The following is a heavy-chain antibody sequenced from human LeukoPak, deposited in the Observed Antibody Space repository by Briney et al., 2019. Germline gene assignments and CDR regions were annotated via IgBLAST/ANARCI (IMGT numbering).Heavy chain of an antibody. Sequence: SETLSLTCTVSGGSISSSSYYWGWIRQPPGKGLEWIGSIYYSGSTYYNPSLKSRVTISVDTSKNQFSLKLSSVTAADTAVYYCSRRTSLAWFDPWGQGTLVTVSS. J-gene: IGHJ5*02. CDR2: IYYSGST. D-gene: IGHD1-1*01. CDR1: GGSISSSSYY. CDR3: SRRTSLAWFDP. V-gene: IGHV4-39*01.